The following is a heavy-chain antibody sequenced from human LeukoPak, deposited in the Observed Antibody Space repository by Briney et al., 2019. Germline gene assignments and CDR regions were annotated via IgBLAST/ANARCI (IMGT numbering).Heavy chain of an antibody. Sequence: PSETLSLTCAVSGYSISSGYYWGWIRQPPGKGLEWIGSIYHSGSTYYNPSLKSRVTISVDPSKNQFSLKLSSVTAADTAVYYCARCGAVAGIDYWGQGTLVTVSS. CDR2: IYHSGST. CDR3: ARCGAVAGIDY. D-gene: IGHD6-19*01. CDR1: GYSISSGYY. V-gene: IGHV4-38-2*01. J-gene: IGHJ4*02.